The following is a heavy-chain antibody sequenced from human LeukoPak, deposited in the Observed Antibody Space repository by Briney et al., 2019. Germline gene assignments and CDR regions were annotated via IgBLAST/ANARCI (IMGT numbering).Heavy chain of an antibody. J-gene: IGHJ4*02. CDR1: GFTFSSYS. CDR3: ARDPSRPYSSSWLDY. Sequence: GGSLRLSCAASGFTFSSYSMHWVRQAPGKGLEWVAVIWYDGSNKYYADSVKGRFTISRDNSKNTLYLQMNSLRAEDTAVYYCARDPSRPYSSSWLDYWGQGTLVTVSS. V-gene: IGHV3-33*01. D-gene: IGHD6-13*01. CDR2: IWYDGSNK.